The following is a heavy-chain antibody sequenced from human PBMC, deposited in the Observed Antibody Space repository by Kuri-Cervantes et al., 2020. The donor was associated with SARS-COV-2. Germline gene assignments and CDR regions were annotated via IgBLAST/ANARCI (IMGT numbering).Heavy chain of an antibody. Sequence: GESLKISCKASGYTFTGYYMHWVRQAPGQGLEWMGWINPNSGGTNYAQKFQGRVTMTRDTSISTAYMELSRLRSDDTAVYYCARGVFITNPPSYYYYMDVWGKGTTVTVSS. CDR3: ARGVFITNPPSYYYYMDV. J-gene: IGHJ6*03. D-gene: IGHD3-3*01. V-gene: IGHV1-2*02. CDR1: GYTFTGYY. CDR2: INPNSGGT.